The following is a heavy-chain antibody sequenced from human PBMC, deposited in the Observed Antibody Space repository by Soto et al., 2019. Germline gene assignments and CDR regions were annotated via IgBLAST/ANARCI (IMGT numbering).Heavy chain of an antibody. CDR1: GYTFTSYA. CDR2: INAGNGNT. V-gene: IGHV1-3*01. Sequence: ASVKVSCKAAGYTFTSYAMHWVRQAPGQRLEWMGWINAGNGNTKYSQKFQGRVTITRDTSASTAYMELSSLRSEDTAVYYCARGITLPTPLDYWGQGTLVTSPQ. CDR3: ARGITLPTPLDY. D-gene: IGHD1-20*01. J-gene: IGHJ4*02.